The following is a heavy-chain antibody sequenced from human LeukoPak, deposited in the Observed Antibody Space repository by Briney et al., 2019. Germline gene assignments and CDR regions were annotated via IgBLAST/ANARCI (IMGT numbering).Heavy chain of an antibody. D-gene: IGHD6-6*01. CDR3: AGGGEAARSLHY. CDR1: GFTFNTYA. J-gene: IGHJ4*02. V-gene: IGHV3-23*01. Sequence: GGSLRLSCAASGFTFNTYAMSWVRQAPGKGLEWVSGISGSGGSTYYTDSVKGRFIISRDNSKNTLYLHMTSLRAEDTAVYYCAGGGEAARSLHYWGQGTLVTVSS. CDR2: ISGSGGST.